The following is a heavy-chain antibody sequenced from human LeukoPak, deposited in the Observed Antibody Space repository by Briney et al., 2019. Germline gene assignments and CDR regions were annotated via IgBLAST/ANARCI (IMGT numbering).Heavy chain of an antibody. D-gene: IGHD3-10*01. J-gene: IGHJ4*02. Sequence: GGSLRLSCAASGFTFNNYWMSWVRQAPGKGLEWVANIKQDGSEQFYEDSVKGRFTISRDNAENSLYLQMNSLRAEDTAVYYCARVETMVRGLFDWGQGTLVTVSS. CDR1: GFTFNNYW. CDR2: IKQDGSEQ. V-gene: IGHV3-7*01. CDR3: ARVETMVRGLFD.